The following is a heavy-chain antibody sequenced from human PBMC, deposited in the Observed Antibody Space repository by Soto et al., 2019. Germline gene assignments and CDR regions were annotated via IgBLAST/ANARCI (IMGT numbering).Heavy chain of an antibody. CDR2: INHSGST. V-gene: IGHV4-34*01. J-gene: IGHJ6*03. Sequence: SETLSLTCAVYGGSFSGYYWSWIRQPPGKGLEWIGEINHSGSTNYNPSLKSRVTISVDTSKNQFSLKLSSVTAADTAVYYCARGRIAVAAVYYYYMDVWGKGTTVTVSS. CDR1: GGSFSGYY. CDR3: ARGRIAVAAVYYYYMDV. D-gene: IGHD6-19*01.